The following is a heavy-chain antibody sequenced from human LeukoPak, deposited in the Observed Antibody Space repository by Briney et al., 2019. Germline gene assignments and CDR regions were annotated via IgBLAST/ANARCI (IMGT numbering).Heavy chain of an antibody. CDR2: MNPNSDNT. V-gene: IGHV1-8*03. D-gene: IGHD5-18*01. CDR3: ARGGSWIQLWLAFDI. CDR1: GYTFTSYD. J-gene: IGHJ3*02. Sequence: GASVKVSCKASGYTFTSYDINWVRQATGQGLEWMGWMNPNSDNTGYAQKFQGRVTITRNTSISTAYMELSSLRSEDTAVYYCARGGSWIQLWLAFDIWGQGTMVTVSS.